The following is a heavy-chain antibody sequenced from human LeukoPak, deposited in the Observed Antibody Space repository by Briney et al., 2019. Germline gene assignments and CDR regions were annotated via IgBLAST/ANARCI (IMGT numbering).Heavy chain of an antibody. D-gene: IGHD4-17*01. CDR2: IYYSGST. CDR3: ARLDYGEGGVFDY. Sequence: SETLSLTCTVSGGSISSGGYYWSWIRQHPGKGLEWIGYIYYSGSTYYNPSLKSRVTISVDTSKNQFSLKLSSVTAADTAVYYCARLDYGEGGVFDYWGQGTLVTVSP. J-gene: IGHJ4*02. V-gene: IGHV4-31*03. CDR1: GGSISSGGYY.